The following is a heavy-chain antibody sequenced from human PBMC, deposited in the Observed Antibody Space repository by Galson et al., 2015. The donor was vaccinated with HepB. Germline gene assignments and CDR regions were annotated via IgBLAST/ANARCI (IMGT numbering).Heavy chain of an antibody. CDR3: ARDPQEQLVRPRWFDP. Sequence: ETLSLTCAVSGGSISSSNWWSWVRQPPGKGLEWIGEIYHSGSTNYNPSLKSRVTISVDKSKNQFSLKLSSVTAADTAVYYCARDPQEQLVRPRWFDPWGQGTLVTVSS. D-gene: IGHD6-13*01. J-gene: IGHJ5*02. CDR2: IYHSGST. V-gene: IGHV4-4*02. CDR1: GGSISSSNW.